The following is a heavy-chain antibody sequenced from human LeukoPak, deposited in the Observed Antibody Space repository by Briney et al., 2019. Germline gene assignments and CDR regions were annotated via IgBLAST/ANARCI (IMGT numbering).Heavy chain of an antibody. Sequence: SGTLSLTCAVSGGSITSSNWWSWVRQSPGKGLEWIGEIYHSGSTNYNPSLKSRVTISVDTSKNQFSLKLSSVTAADTAVYYCARHAAAPNYYYYYGMDVWGQGTTVTVSS. CDR1: GGSITSSNW. V-gene: IGHV4-4*02. J-gene: IGHJ6*02. CDR3: ARHAAAPNYYYYYGMDV. CDR2: IYHSGST. D-gene: IGHD2-2*01.